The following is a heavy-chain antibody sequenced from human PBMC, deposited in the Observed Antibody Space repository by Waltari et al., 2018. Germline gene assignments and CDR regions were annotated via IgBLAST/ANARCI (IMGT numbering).Heavy chain of an antibody. Sequence: QVQLVQSGAEVKKPGSSVTVSCKASGGTFSSYAISWVRQAPGQGLEWMGGIIPIFGTANYAQKFQGRVTITTDESTSTAYMELSSLRSEDTAVYYCASSLTISPRVGAFDIWGQGTMVTVSS. CDR3: ASSLTISPRVGAFDI. D-gene: IGHD3-3*01. CDR2: IIPIFGTA. CDR1: GGTFSSYA. J-gene: IGHJ3*02. V-gene: IGHV1-69*05.